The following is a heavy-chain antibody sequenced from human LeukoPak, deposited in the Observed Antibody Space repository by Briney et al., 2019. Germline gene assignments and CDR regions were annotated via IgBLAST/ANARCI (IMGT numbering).Heavy chain of an antibody. V-gene: IGHV3-30*02. Sequence: RGSPRLSSAPSRVAFRVYTMRSGRHAPREGLERGSFVRYDGSNQYYSDSEKGRFTIARDNSKNAVHLQMNSLRVEDTAVYFCAKEPDSGYHSEGPKYWGLGTLVTVSS. CDR1: RVAFRVYT. J-gene: IGHJ4*02. CDR2: VRYDGSNQ. CDR3: AKEPDSGYHSEGPKY. D-gene: IGHD5-12*01.